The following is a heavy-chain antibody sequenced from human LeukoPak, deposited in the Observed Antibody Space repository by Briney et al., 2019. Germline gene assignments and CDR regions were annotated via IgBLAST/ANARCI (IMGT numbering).Heavy chain of an antibody. J-gene: IGHJ6*02. CDR1: GFTFSSYS. D-gene: IGHD5-18*01. CDR2: ISSSSSYI. CDR3: ARLVRMGDTAMVGYYYYYGMYV. V-gene: IGHV3-21*01. Sequence: GGSLRLSCAASGFTFSSYSMNWVRQAPGKGLEWVSSISSSSSYIYYADSVKGRFTISRDNAKNSLYLQMNSLRAEDTAVYYCARLVRMGDTAMVGYYYYYGMYVWGQGTTVTVSS.